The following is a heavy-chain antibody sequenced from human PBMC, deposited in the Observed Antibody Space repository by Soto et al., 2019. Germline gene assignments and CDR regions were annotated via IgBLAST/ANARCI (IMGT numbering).Heavy chain of an antibody. J-gene: IGHJ4*02. CDR2: INHSGST. V-gene: IGHV4-34*01. CDR1: GGSFSGYY. CDR3: ARCGTMRVVAPFDY. Sequence: SETLSLTCAVYGGSFSGYYWSWIRQPPGKGLEWIGEINHSGSTNYNPSLKSRVTISVDTSKNQFSLKLSSVTAADTAVYHCARCGTMRVVAPFDYWGQGTLVTVSS. D-gene: IGHD3-22*01.